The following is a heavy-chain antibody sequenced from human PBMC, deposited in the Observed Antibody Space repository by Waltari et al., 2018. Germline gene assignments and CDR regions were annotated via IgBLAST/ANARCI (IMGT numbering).Heavy chain of an antibody. J-gene: IGHJ5*02. CDR3: ARAVVPAVISPNRFDP. D-gene: IGHD2-2*02. CDR1: GYTFTSYW. CDR2: SFPAESDT. Sequence: EVQLVQSGAEVKKPGESLKISCQGSGYTFTSYWLAWVRQMPGKGLEWMGISFPAESDTRYSPSFQGQVTISADKSIRTAYLQWSSLKASDTAIYYCARAVVPAVISPNRFDPWGQGTLVTVSS. V-gene: IGHV5-51*01.